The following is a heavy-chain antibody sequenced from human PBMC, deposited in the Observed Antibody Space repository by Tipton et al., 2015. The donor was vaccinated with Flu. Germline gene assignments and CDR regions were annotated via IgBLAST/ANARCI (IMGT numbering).Heavy chain of an antibody. J-gene: IGHJ4*02. CDR1: GFTFSSYS. D-gene: IGHD5-18*01. CDR3: APRAEGVTYDY. CDR2: ISSSSTI. V-gene: IGHV3-48*01. Sequence: SLRLSCAASGFTFSSYSMNWVRQAPGKGLEWVSYISSSSTIYYADSVKGRFTISRDNAKNSLYLQMNSLRAEDTAVYYCAPRAEGVTYDYWGQGTLVTVSS.